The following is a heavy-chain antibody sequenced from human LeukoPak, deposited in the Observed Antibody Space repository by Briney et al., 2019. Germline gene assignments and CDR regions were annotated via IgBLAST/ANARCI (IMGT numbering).Heavy chain of an antibody. CDR1: GFTFSNYW. Sequence: GGSLRLSCAASGFTFSNYWMSWVRQAPGKGLEWVANIKQDGSEKYYVNSVKGRFTISRDNSKNTLYLQMNSLRAEDTAVYYCARGSTDYGDLRYLDYWGQGTLVTVSS. CDR3: ARGSTDYGDLRYLDY. CDR2: IKQDGSEK. V-gene: IGHV3-7*03. D-gene: IGHD4-17*01. J-gene: IGHJ4*02.